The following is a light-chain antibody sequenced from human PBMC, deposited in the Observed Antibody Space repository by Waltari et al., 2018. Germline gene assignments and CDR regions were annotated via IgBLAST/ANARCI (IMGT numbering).Light chain of an antibody. CDR2: EAS. Sequence: RALSSVVHCLSWYPQTAAPAPHLLIYEASGVPSGVPSRFSGPGAGTAFTLTIRSLQPDDFATYYCQQYPSYSLLTFGGGTKVEIK. V-gene: IGKV1-5*03. J-gene: IGKJ4*01. CDR3: QQYPSYSLLT. CDR1: SSVVHC.